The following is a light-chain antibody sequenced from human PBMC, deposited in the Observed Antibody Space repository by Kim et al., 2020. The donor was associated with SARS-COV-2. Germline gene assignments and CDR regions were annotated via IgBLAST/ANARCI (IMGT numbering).Light chain of an antibody. V-gene: IGKV3-20*01. CDR1: QSVSSSY. CDR2: GAS. Sequence: LSPGEIATLSCRASQSVSSSYLAWYQQKPGQAPRLLIYGASSRATGIPDRFSGSGSGTDFTLTISRLEPEDFAVYYCQQYGSSKNTFGQGTKLEI. CDR3: QQYGSSKNT. J-gene: IGKJ2*01.